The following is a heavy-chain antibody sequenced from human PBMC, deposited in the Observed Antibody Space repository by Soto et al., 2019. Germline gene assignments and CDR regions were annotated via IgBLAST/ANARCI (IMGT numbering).Heavy chain of an antibody. CDR3: AGSKNRGESIDY. CDR2: TYYTADT. J-gene: IGHJ4*02. Sequence: SETLSLTCSVSGVSIRSYFWSWIRQPPGKGLEWIGYTYYTADTKYSPSFESRATISADPSKKRFSLSLSPVSAADTALYFCAGSKNRGESIDYWGQGALVTVSS. V-gene: IGHV4-59*01. D-gene: IGHD3-10*01. CDR1: GVSIRSYF.